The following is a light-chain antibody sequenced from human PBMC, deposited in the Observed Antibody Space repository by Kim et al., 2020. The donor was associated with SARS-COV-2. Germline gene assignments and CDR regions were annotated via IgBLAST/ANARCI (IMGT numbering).Light chain of an antibody. J-gene: IGKJ1*01. Sequence: TPGDSATPSCRASHTVTSSYLARYQQKPGQVPRLLIYGASTRATGIPDRFSGSGSGTDFTLTISRLEPEDFAVYYCQQYADSPRTFGQGTKVDIK. CDR2: GAS. V-gene: IGKV3-20*01. CDR3: QQYADSPRT. CDR1: HTVTSSY.